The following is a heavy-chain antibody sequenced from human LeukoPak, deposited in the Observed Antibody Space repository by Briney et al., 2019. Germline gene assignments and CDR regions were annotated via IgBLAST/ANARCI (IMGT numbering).Heavy chain of an antibody. D-gene: IGHD2-2*01. CDR1: GYTFTGYY. CDR2: INPNSGGT. CDR3: ARASSGYCSSTSCYIDY. V-gene: IGHV1-2*02. Sequence: ASVKVSCKASGYTFTGYYMHWVRQAPGQGLEWMGWINPNSGGTNYAQKFQGRVTMTRDTSISTAHMELSRLRSDDTAVYYCARASSGYCSSTSCYIDYWGQGTLVTVSS. J-gene: IGHJ4*02.